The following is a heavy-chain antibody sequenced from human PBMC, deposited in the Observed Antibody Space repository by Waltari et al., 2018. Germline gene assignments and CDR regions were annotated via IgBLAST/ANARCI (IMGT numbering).Heavy chain of an antibody. CDR3: ARGRHYLDSRGHQAMGNAFDI. V-gene: IGHV1-69*05. Sequence: QVQLVQSGAEVKKPGSSVKVSCWASGVSFTKYAFNWLRQAPGQGLEWVGGVTPFSRTTTYAQNFQGRVRIATGESATSAYLELSSLRSEDTAVYYCARGRHYLDSRGHQAMGNAFDIWGQGTTVTVSS. CDR1: GVSFTKYA. J-gene: IGHJ3*02. CDR2: VTPFSRTT. D-gene: IGHD3-22*01.